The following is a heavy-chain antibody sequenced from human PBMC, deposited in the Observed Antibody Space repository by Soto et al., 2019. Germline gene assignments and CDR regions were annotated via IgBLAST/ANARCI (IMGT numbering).Heavy chain of an antibody. CDR3: ARPISTSTSPGNPYSGMDV. J-gene: IGHJ6*02. CDR1: GGTFSSYA. Sequence: QVQLVQSGAEVKKPGSSVKVSCKVSGGTFSSYAISWVRQAPGQGLEWMGGIIPIFDTTNYARSLQGRVTITADESTSTAYMELDSLRSEDTAIYYCARPISTSTSPGNPYSGMDVWGQGTTVTVSS. V-gene: IGHV1-69*01. D-gene: IGHD1-1*01. CDR2: IIPIFDTT.